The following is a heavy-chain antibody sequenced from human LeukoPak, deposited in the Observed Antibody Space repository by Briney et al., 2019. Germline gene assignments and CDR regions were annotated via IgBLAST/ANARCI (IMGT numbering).Heavy chain of an antibody. CDR3: ARDHSPYYYDNSGYPGY. CDR1: GFTFSSYS. Sequence: GGSLRLSCVASGFTFSSYSMNWVRQAPGKGLEWLSYISGSSRTIYYADSVKGRFTISRDNAKNSLYLQMNSLRDEDTAVYYCARDHSPYYYDNSGYPGYWGQGTLVTVSS. D-gene: IGHD3-22*01. J-gene: IGHJ4*02. CDR2: ISGSSRTI. V-gene: IGHV3-48*02.